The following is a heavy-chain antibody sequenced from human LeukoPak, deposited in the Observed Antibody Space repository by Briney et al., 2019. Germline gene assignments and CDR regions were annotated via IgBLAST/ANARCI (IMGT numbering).Heavy chain of an antibody. Sequence: GRSLRLSCAASGFTSDDYAMHWVRQAPGKGLEWVSGISWNSGSIGYADSVKGRFTISRDNAENSLYLQMNSLRAEDTALYYCAKDHCSGGSCYIPDYWGQGTLVTVSS. V-gene: IGHV3-9*02. D-gene: IGHD2-15*01. CDR1: GFTSDDYA. CDR2: ISWNSGSI. CDR3: AKDHCSGGSCYIPDY. J-gene: IGHJ4*02.